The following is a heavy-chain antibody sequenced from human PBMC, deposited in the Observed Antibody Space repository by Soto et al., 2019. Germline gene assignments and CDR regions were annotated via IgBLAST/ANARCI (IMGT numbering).Heavy chain of an antibody. CDR2: MNPNSGNT. J-gene: IGHJ5*02. CDR1: GYTFTSYD. CDR3: ARGVTMVRGVTVVWFDP. V-gene: IGHV1-8*01. D-gene: IGHD3-10*01. Sequence: GASVKVSCKASGYTFTSYDINWVRQATGQGLEWMGWMNPNSGNTRYAQKFQGRVTMTRNTSISTAYMELSSLRSEDTAVYYCARGVTMVRGVTVVWFDPWGQGTLVTVSS.